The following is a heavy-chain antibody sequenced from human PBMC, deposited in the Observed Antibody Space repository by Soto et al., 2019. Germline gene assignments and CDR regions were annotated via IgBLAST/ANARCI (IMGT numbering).Heavy chain of an antibody. CDR3: ARGGEPLGYYGLDV. CDR1: GGSVRSGNHF. J-gene: IGHJ6*02. Sequence: LSLTCSVSGGSVRSGNHFWNWIRQPPGRGLEWLGYMYYTGVTNYNPSLKSRVSMSVDTSKDQFSLNLTSLTAADTAVYYCARGGEPLGYYGLDVWGQGTTVTVSS. CDR2: MYYTGVT. V-gene: IGHV4-61*01.